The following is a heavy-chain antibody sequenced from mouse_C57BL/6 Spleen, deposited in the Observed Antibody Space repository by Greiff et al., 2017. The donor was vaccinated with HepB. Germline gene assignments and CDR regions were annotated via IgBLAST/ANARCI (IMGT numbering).Heavy chain of an antibody. CDR3: TREGGDYDVEAMDY. J-gene: IGHJ4*01. CDR1: GFTFSSYA. V-gene: IGHV5-9-1*02. Sequence: EVMLVESGEGLVKPGGSLKLSCAASGFTFSSYAMSWVRQTPEKRLEWVAYISSGGDYIYYADTVKGRFTISRDNARNTLYLQMSSLKSEDTAMYYCTREGGDYDVEAMDYWGQGTSVTVSS. D-gene: IGHD2-4*01. CDR2: ISSGGDYI.